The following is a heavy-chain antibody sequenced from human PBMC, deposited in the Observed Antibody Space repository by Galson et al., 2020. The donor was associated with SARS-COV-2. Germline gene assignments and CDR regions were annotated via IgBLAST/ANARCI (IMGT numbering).Heavy chain of an antibody. CDR2: IFYNGNT. D-gene: IGHD1-1*01. V-gene: IGHV4-31*03. Sequence: SQTLSLTCTVSGGSVSSYGYHWGWIRQHPGKGLEWIGYIFYNGNTDYNPSLKSRVSIALDTSKNHFSLKLSSVTPADTAVYYCTKDWNGPVYNWGQGTLVTVSS. CDR1: GGSVSSYGYH. J-gene: IGHJ4*01. CDR3: TKDWNGPVYN.